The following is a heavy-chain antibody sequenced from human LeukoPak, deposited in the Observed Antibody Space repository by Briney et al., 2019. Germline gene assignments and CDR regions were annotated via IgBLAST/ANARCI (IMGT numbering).Heavy chain of an antibody. D-gene: IGHD4-17*01. CDR1: GGTFSSYA. Sequence: SVKVSCKASGGTFSSYAISWVRQAPGQGLEWMGGIIPIFGTANYAQKFQGRVTITADESTSTAYMELSSLRSEDTAVYYCARDHYGDYPYDAFDIWGQGTMVTVSS. V-gene: IGHV1-69*13. CDR3: ARDHYGDYPYDAFDI. CDR2: IIPIFGTA. J-gene: IGHJ3*02.